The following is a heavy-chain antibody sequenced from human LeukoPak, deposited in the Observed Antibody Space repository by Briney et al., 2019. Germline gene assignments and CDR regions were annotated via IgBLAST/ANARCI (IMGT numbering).Heavy chain of an antibody. CDR3: ARGEDYGSGSYGFDY. V-gene: IGHV1-18*04. CDR2: ISAYNGNT. D-gene: IGHD3-10*01. Sequence: ASVKVSCKASGYTFTSYGISWVRQAPGQGPEWMDWISAYNGNTNYAQKLQGRVTMTTDTSTSTAYMELRSLRSDDTAVYYCARGEDYGSGSYGFDYWGQGTLVTVSS. J-gene: IGHJ4*02. CDR1: GYTFTSYG.